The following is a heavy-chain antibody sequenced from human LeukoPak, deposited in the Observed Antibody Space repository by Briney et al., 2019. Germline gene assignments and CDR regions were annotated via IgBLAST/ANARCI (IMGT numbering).Heavy chain of an antibody. Sequence: GGSLRLSCAASGFTFSSYAMSWVRQAPGKGLEWVSAISGSGGSTYYADSVKGRFTISRDNSKNTLYLQMNSLRAEDTAVYYCARFDYPVYYYGMDVWGQGTTVTVSS. J-gene: IGHJ6*02. CDR2: ISGSGGST. CDR3: ARFDYPVYYYGMDV. V-gene: IGHV3-23*01. CDR1: GFTFSSYA. D-gene: IGHD3-9*01.